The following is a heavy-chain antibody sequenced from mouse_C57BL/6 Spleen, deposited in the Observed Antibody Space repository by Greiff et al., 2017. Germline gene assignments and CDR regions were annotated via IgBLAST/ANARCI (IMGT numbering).Heavy chain of an antibody. Sequence: VQLQQPGAELVKPGASVKMSCKASGYTFTSYWITWVKQRPGQGLEWIGDIYPGSVSTNYNEKFKSKATLTVDTSSSTAYMQLSSLTSEDSAVYYCARGDYYGSSYFDYWGQGTTLTVSS. V-gene: IGHV1-55*01. D-gene: IGHD1-1*01. CDR2: IYPGSVST. CDR3: ARGDYYGSSYFDY. J-gene: IGHJ2*01. CDR1: GYTFTSYW.